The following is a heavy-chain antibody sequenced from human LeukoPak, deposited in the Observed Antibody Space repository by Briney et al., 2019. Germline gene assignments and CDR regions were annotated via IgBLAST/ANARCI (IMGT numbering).Heavy chain of an antibody. V-gene: IGHV3-7*01. Sequence: GGSLRLSCAASGFTFSSYWMSWVRQAPGKGLEWVANIKQDGSEKYYVDSVKGRFTISRDNAKNSLYLQMNSLRAEDTAVYYCARDYYYGSGSYSKPNDYWGQGTLVTVSS. CDR1: GFTFSSYW. D-gene: IGHD3-10*01. J-gene: IGHJ4*02. CDR3: ARDYYYGSGSYSKPNDY. CDR2: IKQDGSEK.